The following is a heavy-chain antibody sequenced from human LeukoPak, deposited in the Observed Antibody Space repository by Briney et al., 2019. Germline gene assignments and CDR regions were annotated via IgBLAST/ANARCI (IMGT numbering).Heavy chain of an antibody. D-gene: IGHD4-17*01. V-gene: IGHV4-59*01. CDR3: ASMGGYGDHLDY. Sequence: SETLSLTCTVSGESISGFYWTWIRQPPGKGLEWIGYIYYSGSTNYNPSLKSRVTISVDTSKNQFSLKLSSVTAADTAVYYCASMGGYGDHLDYWGQGTLVTVSS. CDR1: GESISGFY. J-gene: IGHJ4*02. CDR2: IYYSGST.